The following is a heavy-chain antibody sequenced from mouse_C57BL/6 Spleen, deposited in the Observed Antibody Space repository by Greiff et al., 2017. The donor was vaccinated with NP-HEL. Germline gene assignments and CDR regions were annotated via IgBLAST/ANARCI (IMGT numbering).Heavy chain of an antibody. CDR3: TGYGSSHWYFDV. V-gene: IGHV1-15*01. D-gene: IGHD1-1*01. J-gene: IGHJ1*03. CDR2: IDPETGGT. Sequence: VQLQESGAELVRPGASVTLSCKASGYTFTDYEMHWVKQTPVHGLEWIGAIDPETGGTAYNQKFKGKAILTADKSSSTAYMELRSLTSEDSAVYYCTGYGSSHWYFDVWGTGTTVTVSS. CDR1: GYTFTDYE.